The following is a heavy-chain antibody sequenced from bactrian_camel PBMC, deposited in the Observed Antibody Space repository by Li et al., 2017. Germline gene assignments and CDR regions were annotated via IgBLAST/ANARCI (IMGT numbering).Heavy chain of an antibody. V-gene: IGHV3S6*01. CDR2: IASDGSVE. CDR1: GSTYSPNC. CDR3: AADELNHGLAWRGYTY. D-gene: IGHD1*01. J-gene: IGHJ4*01. Sequence: VQLVESGGGSVQAGGSLRLSCVASGSTYSPNCMAWFRQAAGNEQQKGVAGIASDGSVEVYMDSVKGRFTVSSDSGKTTLYLQMNSLKPEDTAMYYCAADELNHGLAWRGYTYWSQGTQVTVS.